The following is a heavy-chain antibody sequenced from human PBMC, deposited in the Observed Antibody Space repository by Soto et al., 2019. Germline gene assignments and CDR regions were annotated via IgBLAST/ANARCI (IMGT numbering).Heavy chain of an antibody. CDR3: ARCGVRVVPAPIHYYYGMDV. V-gene: IGHV1-69*02. J-gene: IGHJ6*02. Sequence: QVQLVQSGAEVKKPGSSVKVSCKASGGTFSSYTISWVRQAPGQGLEWMGRIIPILGIANYAQKFQGRVTITADKSTSTAYMELSSLRSEDTAVYYCARCGVRVVPAPIHYYYGMDVWGQGTTVTVSS. CDR2: IIPILGIA. CDR1: GGTFSSYT. D-gene: IGHD2-2*01.